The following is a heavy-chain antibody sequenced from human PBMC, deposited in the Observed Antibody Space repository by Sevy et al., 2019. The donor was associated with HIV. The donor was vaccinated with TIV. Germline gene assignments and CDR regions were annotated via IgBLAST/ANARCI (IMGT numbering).Heavy chain of an antibody. D-gene: IGHD2-8*01. CDR2: IYHSGTT. CDR1: GDSINSGYY. J-gene: IGHJ4*02. V-gene: IGHV4-38-2*02. Sequence: SETLSLTCFVSGDSINSGYYWGWIRHSPGKGLEWIGSIYHSGTTYYNPSLKSRVTISVDMSKNQFALTLTSVTAADTAVYYCVREIGPISLMVWGQGTLVTVSS. CDR3: VREIGPISLMV.